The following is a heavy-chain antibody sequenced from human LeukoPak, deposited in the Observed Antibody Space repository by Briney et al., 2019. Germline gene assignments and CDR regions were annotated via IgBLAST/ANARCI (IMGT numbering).Heavy chain of an antibody. Sequence: GGSLRLSCAASGFTLSSSAMSWVPQAPGEGLEWVSAIRGSGGSTYYADSVKGRFTISRDNSKNTLYLRMNSLRAEDTAVYYCAKRYYYDSSGYYLYYWYFDLWGGGTLVTVSS. CDR2: IRGSGGST. J-gene: IGHJ2*01. CDR3: AKRYYYDSSGYYLYYWYFDL. D-gene: IGHD3-22*01. V-gene: IGHV3-23*01. CDR1: GFTLSSSA.